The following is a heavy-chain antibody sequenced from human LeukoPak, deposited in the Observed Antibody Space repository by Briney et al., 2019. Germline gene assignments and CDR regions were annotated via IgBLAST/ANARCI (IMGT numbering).Heavy chain of an antibody. Sequence: ASVKVSCKASGYTFTSYGINGVRQAPGQGLEGMGWISAYNGKTNNAQKLQGRVTMTTDTYTNEAYMELRSLRSDDTAVYYCARDRYYYDSSGYSDAPYYYGMDVWGQGTTVTVSS. CDR1: GYTFTSYG. J-gene: IGHJ6*02. CDR3: ARDRYYYDSSGYSDAPYYYGMDV. V-gene: IGHV1-18*01. CDR2: ISAYNGKT. D-gene: IGHD3-22*01.